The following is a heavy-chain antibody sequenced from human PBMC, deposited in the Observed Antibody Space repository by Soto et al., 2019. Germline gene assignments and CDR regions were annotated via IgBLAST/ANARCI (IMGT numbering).Heavy chain of an antibody. Sequence: GSLRLSCAASGFTFSSYAMSWVRQAPGKGLEWVSAISGSGGSTYYADSVKGRFTISRDNSKNTLYLQMNSLRAEDTAVYYCAKDWGNGGHFDYWGQGTLVTVSS. V-gene: IGHV3-23*01. J-gene: IGHJ4*02. CDR1: GFTFSSYA. CDR3: AKDWGNGGHFDY. CDR2: ISGSGGST. D-gene: IGHD3-16*01.